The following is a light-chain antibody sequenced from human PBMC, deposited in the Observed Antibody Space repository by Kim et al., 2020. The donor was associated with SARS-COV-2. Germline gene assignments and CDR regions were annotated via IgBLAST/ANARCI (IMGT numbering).Light chain of an antibody. CDR1: KLGNKF. CDR3: QAWDSSTVV. J-gene: IGLJ2*01. V-gene: IGLV3-1*01. CDR2: QDS. Sequence: SYELTQPPSVSVSPGQTASITCSGDKLGNKFACWHQQKPGQSPVLVIYQDSKRPSGIPERFSGSSSGNTATLTISGTQPMDEADYYCQAWDSSTVVFGGGTQLTVL.